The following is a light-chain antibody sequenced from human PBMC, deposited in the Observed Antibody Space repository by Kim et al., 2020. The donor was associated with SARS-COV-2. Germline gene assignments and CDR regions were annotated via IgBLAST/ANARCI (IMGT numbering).Light chain of an antibody. J-gene: IGKJ2*02. V-gene: IGKV3-15*01. CDR3: EQYNNWPLPCT. Sequence: SPGERATLSCRATQSFVTNLAWYHRIPGQGPRLLLSGTSIRATRIPARFSGGGSGRQFTLTISGLQSEDFAVYYCEQYNNWPLPCTFGQGTKLEI. CDR1: QSFVTN. CDR2: GTS.